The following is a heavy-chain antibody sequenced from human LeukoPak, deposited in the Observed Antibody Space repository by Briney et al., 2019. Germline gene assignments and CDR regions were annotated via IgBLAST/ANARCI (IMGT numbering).Heavy chain of an antibody. Sequence: GGSLRLSCAASGFNFSSYGMHWVRLAPGKGLEWVAFIRYDESNKYYADSAKGRFTISRDNSKNTLYLQMNSLRAEDTAVYYCAKDAIAAAGRIYFFDYWGQGTLVTVSS. CDR3: AKDAIAAAGRIYFFDY. D-gene: IGHD6-13*01. V-gene: IGHV3-30*02. CDR1: GFNFSSYG. J-gene: IGHJ4*02. CDR2: IRYDESNK.